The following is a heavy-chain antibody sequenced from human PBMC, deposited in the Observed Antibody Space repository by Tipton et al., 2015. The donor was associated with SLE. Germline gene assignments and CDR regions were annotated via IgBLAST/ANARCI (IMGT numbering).Heavy chain of an antibody. D-gene: IGHD3-9*01. CDR2: ISSSSSSTI. V-gene: IGHV3-48*01. CDR1: GFTFSSYS. CDR3: AKDREYLTDILTGPGDY. J-gene: IGHJ4*02. Sequence: SLRLSCAASGFTFSSYSMNWVRQAPGKGLEWVSYISSSSSSTIYYADSVKGRFTISRDNAKNSLYLQMNSLRAEDTAVYYCAKDREYLTDILTGPGDYWGQGTLVTVSS.